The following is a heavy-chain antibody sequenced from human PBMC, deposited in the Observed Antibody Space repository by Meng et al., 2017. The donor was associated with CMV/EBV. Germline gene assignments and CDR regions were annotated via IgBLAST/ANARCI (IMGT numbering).Heavy chain of an antibody. Sequence: GESLKISCAASGFTFSSYEINWVRQAPGKGLEWVSYISSSGSTIYYADSVKGRFTISRDNAKNSLYLQMNSLRAEDTAVYYCARDGGYHFSPTTNNGMDVWGQGTTVTVSS. CDR1: GFTFSSYE. CDR2: ISSSGSTI. D-gene: IGHD3-3*01. J-gene: IGHJ6*02. V-gene: IGHV3-48*03. CDR3: ARDGGYHFSPTTNNGMDV.